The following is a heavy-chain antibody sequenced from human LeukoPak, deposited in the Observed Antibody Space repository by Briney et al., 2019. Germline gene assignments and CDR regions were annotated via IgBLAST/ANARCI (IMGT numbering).Heavy chain of an antibody. CDR1: GYTFTSYY. V-gene: IGHV1-46*01. J-gene: IGHJ4*02. D-gene: IGHD5-18*01. CDR2: INPSGGST. CDR3: ARAFPPRGYSYDVIDY. Sequence: ASVKVSCKASGYTFTSYYMHWVRQAPGQGIEWMGIINPSGGSTSYAQKFQGRVTMTRDTSTSTVYMELSSLRSEDTAVYYCARAFPPRGYSYDVIDYWGQGTPVTVSS.